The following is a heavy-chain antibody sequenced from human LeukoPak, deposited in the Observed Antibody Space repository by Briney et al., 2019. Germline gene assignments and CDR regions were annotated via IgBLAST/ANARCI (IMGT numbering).Heavy chain of an antibody. D-gene: IGHD3-16*01. CDR2: IRSKAYGGTT. V-gene: IGHV3-49*04. J-gene: IGHJ4*02. Sequence: GGSLTLSCAASGFTFSRYSMNWVRQAPGKGLEWVGFIRSKAYGGTTEYAASVKGRFTISRDDSKSIAYLQMNSLKTEDTAVYYCTRTSEGGHFDYWGQGTLVTVSS. CDR3: TRTSEGGHFDY. CDR1: GFTFSRYS.